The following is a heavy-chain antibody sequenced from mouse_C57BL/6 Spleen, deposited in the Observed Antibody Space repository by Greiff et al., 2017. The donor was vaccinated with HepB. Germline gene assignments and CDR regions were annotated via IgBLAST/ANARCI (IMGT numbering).Heavy chain of an antibody. CDR1: GFNIKDYY. Sequence: VQLQQSGAELVRPGASVKLSCTASGFNIKDYYMHWVKQRPEQGLEWIGRIDPEDGDTEYAPKFQGKATMTADTSSNTAYLQLSSLTSEDTAVYYCTTAYGSSNYAMDYWGQGTSVTVSS. D-gene: IGHD1-1*01. CDR3: TTAYGSSNYAMDY. J-gene: IGHJ4*01. V-gene: IGHV14-1*01. CDR2: IDPEDGDT.